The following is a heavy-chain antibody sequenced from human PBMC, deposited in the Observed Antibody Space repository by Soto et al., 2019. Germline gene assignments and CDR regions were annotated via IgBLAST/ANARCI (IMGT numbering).Heavy chain of an antibody. CDR2: LWYEGANE. Sequence: QVQLVESGGGVVQPGTSLRLSCATSGFTFSSYGMYWVRQAPGKGLEWVAVLWYEGANEYYADSVKGRFTISRDNSKNTLYLQMNSLRAEDTAIYYCAKDVGNSRSYYFDFWGQGTLVTVSS. CDR1: GFTFSSYG. D-gene: IGHD2-15*01. CDR3: AKDVGNSRSYYFDF. V-gene: IGHV3-33*06. J-gene: IGHJ4*02.